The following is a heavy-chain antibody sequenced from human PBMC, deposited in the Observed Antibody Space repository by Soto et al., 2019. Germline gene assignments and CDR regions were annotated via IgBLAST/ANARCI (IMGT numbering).Heavy chain of an antibody. CDR2: MNPNSGNT. V-gene: IGHV1-8*01. CDR1: GYTFTSYD. CDR3: ARKHYYDGSGAPYDT. D-gene: IGHD3-22*01. Sequence: QVQLVQSGAEVKKPGASVKVSCKASGYTFTSYDINWVRQATGQGLEWMGWMNPNSGNTGYAQKFQGRVTMTRNTSRSTAYMELSSRRSEDTAVYYCARKHYYDGSGAPYDTGGQGTMVTVSS. J-gene: IGHJ3*02.